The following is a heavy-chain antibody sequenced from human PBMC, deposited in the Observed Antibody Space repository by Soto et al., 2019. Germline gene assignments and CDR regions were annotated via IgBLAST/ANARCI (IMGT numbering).Heavy chain of an antibody. CDR3: AKDQESAGSIYFDY. D-gene: IGHD3-10*01. CDR1: GFTFSSYA. J-gene: IGHJ4*02. CDR2: ISGSGGST. V-gene: IGHV3-23*01. Sequence: PGGSLRLSCAASGFTFSSYAMSWVRQAPGKGLEWISAISGSGGSTYYADSVKGRFTISRDNSKNTLYLQMNSLRAEDTAVYYCAKDQESAGSIYFDYWGQGTLVTVSS.